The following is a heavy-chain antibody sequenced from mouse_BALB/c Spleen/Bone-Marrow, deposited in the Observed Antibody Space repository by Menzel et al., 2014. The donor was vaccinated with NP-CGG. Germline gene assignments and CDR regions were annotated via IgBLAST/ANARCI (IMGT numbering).Heavy chain of an antibody. CDR1: GFTFSSYG. CDR2: ISSGGSYT. Sequence: EVQVVESGGDLVKPGGSLKLSCAASGFTFSSYGMSWVRQTPDKRLEWVATISSGGSYTYYPDSVKGRFTISRDNAKNTLHLQMSSLKSEDTAMYYCARPYDFGAWFAYWGQGTLVTVSA. V-gene: IGHV5-6*01. D-gene: IGHD2-4*01. CDR3: ARPYDFGAWFAY. J-gene: IGHJ3*01.